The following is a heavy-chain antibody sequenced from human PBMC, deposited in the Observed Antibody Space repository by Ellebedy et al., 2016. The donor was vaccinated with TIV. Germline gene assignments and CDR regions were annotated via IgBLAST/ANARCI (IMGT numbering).Heavy chain of an antibody. CDR1: GLTFSRYG. CDR2: IWYDGSIK. Sequence: GESLKISCAASGLTFSRYGMHWIRQAPDKGLEWVAVIWYDGSIKYLADSVKGRFTISRDNFNNTLYLQMNSLRAEDTAVYWRASWYFDYWGQGTLVTVSS. CDR3: ASWYFDY. J-gene: IGHJ4*02. V-gene: IGHV3-33*01.